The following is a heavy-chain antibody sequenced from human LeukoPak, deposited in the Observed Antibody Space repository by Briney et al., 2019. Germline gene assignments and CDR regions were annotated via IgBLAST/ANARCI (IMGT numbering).Heavy chain of an antibody. D-gene: IGHD4-17*01. J-gene: IGHJ4*02. CDR2: ISGSGGRT. Sequence: GGSLRLSCAASGLIFSNYAMNWVRQAPGKGLEWVSVISGSGGRTYYIDSVKGRFTISRDNSKNTLYLQMNSLRDDDTAVYYCAKGRGYGDYGSTFEYWGQGTLATVSS. CDR1: GLIFSNYA. CDR3: AKGRGYGDYGSTFEY. V-gene: IGHV3-23*01.